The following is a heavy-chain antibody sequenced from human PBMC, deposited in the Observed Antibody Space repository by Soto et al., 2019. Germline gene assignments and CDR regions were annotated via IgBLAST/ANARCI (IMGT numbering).Heavy chain of an antibody. J-gene: IGHJ5*02. CDR1: CYKFATYC. CDR2: TYPGNSDA. Sequence: XDSLQMYSQSACYKFATYCIAFVRQMPGKGLESMGTTYPGNSDARYSPSFQVQVTFSADKSSSTAYLYWSSLKASDTAMYYCARHGVYGDYASNYFDHWGQGTLVTV. V-gene: IGHV5-51*01. D-gene: IGHD4-17*01. CDR3: ARHGVYGDYASNYFDH.